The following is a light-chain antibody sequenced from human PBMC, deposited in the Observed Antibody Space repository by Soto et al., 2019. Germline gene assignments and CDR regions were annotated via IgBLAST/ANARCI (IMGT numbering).Light chain of an antibody. Sequence: QSVLTQPASVSGSPGQSITISCTGTSSDVGGYNYVSWYQQHPGKAPKLIISDVSNRPSGVSNRFSGSKSGNTASLTISGLQAEDEADYYCNSYTSSSTHVFGPGTKVTVL. J-gene: IGLJ1*01. CDR2: DVS. CDR1: SSDVGGYNY. CDR3: NSYTSSSTHV. V-gene: IGLV2-14*03.